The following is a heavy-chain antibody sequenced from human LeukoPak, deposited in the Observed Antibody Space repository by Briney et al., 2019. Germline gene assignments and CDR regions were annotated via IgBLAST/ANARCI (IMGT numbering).Heavy chain of an antibody. D-gene: IGHD3-22*01. CDR3: ARDRYYYDSSGYYYSRGWFDP. Sequence: ASVKVSCTASGYTFTGYYMHWVRQAPGQGLEWMGWINPNSGGTNYAQKFQGRVTMTRDTSISTAYMELCRLRSDDTAVYYCARDRYYYDSSGYYYSRGWFDPWGQGALVTVSS. CDR2: INPNSGGT. J-gene: IGHJ5*02. V-gene: IGHV1-2*02. CDR1: GYTFTGYY.